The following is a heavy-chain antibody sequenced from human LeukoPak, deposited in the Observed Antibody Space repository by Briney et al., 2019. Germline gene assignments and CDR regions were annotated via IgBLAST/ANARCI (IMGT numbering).Heavy chain of an antibody. CDR2: IRQDGAEK. CDR3: ARAPYYESSGPL. CDR1: GFTFSNHW. D-gene: IGHD3-22*01. V-gene: IGHV3-7*01. J-gene: IGHJ4*02. Sequence: GGSLRLSCAASGFTFSNHWMGWVRQAPGKGLEWVANIRQDGAEKYYVDSVKGRFTISRDNAKNSVYLEMNILRVEDTAVYFCARAPYYESSGPLWGQGTLVTVSS.